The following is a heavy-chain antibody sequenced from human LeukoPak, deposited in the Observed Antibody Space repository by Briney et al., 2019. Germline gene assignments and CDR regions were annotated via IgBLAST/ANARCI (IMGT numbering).Heavy chain of an antibody. D-gene: IGHD3-10*01. CDR3: ARGSILLLWFGEFGYYFDY. CDR2: INHSGST. CDR1: GGSFSGYY. J-gene: IGHJ4*02. Sequence: SETLSLTCAVYGGSFSGYYWSWIRQPPGKELEWIGEINHSGSTNYNPSLKSRVTISVDTSKNQFSLKLSSVTAADTAVYYCARGSILLLWFGEFGYYFDYWGQGTLVTVSS. V-gene: IGHV4-34*01.